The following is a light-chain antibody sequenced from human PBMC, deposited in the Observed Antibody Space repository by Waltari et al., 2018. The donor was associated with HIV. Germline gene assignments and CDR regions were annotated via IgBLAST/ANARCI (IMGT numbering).Light chain of an antibody. V-gene: IGKV3D-20*01. J-gene: IGKJ4*01. CDR3: HQYGSSPPFT. Sequence: EVVLTQSPATLSLSPGDTATLSCGASQSFTNKYLAWFQQKPGLAPRLLIYDISSRATDIPDRCSGSVSGTDFTLTISRLEPEDFAVYYCHQYGSSPPFTFGGGTKVESK. CDR1: QSFTNKY. CDR2: DIS.